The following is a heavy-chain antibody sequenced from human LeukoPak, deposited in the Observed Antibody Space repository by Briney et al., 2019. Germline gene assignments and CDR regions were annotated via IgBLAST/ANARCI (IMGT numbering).Heavy chain of an antibody. J-gene: IGHJ6*03. V-gene: IGHV3-74*01. CDR2: INSDGSTT. Sequence: GGSLRLSCAASGFTFSSYWMHWVRQAPGRGLVWVSRINSDGSTTNYADSVKGRFTISRDNVKNTADLQMNSLRAEDTTVYYCTRSSRYDSLNMDVWGKGTTVTVSS. CDR1: GFTFSSYW. CDR3: TRSSRYDSLNMDV. D-gene: IGHD3-16*02.